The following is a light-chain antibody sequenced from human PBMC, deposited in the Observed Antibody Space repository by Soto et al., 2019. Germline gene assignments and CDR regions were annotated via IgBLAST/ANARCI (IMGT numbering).Light chain of an antibody. CDR1: QSVFDY. V-gene: IGKV3-11*01. CDR3: QQYNSYSWT. Sequence: EIVLTQSPATLSLSPGQRATLSCKASQSVFDYIAWYQQKPGQAPRLLIYEASIRATGVPARFSGSGSGTEFTLTISSLQPDDFATYYCQQYNSYSWTFGQGTKVDIK. CDR2: EAS. J-gene: IGKJ1*01.